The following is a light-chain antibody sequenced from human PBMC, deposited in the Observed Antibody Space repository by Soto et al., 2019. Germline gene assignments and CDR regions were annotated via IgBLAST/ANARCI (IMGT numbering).Light chain of an antibody. J-gene: IGKJ3*01. V-gene: IGKV1-5*01. CDR3: QQYKNYPFT. Sequence: DIHMTQSPSTLSASLGDRVSITCRASQSITSWLAWYQQKPGKAPKLLIYDASSLQSGVPSRFSCSESGAEFTLTISGLHPDDFATYYCQQYKNYPFTFGPGTKV. CDR1: QSITSW. CDR2: DAS.